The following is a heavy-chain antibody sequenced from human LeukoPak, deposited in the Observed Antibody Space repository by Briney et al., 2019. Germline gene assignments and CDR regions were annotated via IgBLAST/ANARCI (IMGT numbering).Heavy chain of an antibody. J-gene: IGHJ4*02. CDR3: AKGSLGSWYYFDY. V-gene: IGHV3-21*04. CDR2: ISSSSSYI. D-gene: IGHD6-13*01. Sequence: GGSLRLSCAASGFTFSSYSMNWVRQAPGKGLEWVSSISSSSSYIYYADSVKGRFTISRDNAKNSLYLQMNSLRDEDTAVYYCAKGSLGSWYYFDYWGQGTLVTVSS. CDR1: GFTFSSYS.